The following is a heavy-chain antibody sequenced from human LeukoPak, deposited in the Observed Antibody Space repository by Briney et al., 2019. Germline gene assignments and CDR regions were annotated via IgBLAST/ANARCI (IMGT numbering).Heavy chain of an antibody. Sequence: ASVKVSCKASGYTFTNYGISWVRQAPGQGLEWMGWISAYNGNTNYAQKLQGRVTMTTDTSTSTAYMEVRSLRSDDTAVYYCARETGSYKGNYFDYWGQRTLVTVSS. J-gene: IGHJ4*02. D-gene: IGHD3-9*01. V-gene: IGHV1-18*04. CDR1: GYTFTNYG. CDR3: ARETGSYKGNYFDY. CDR2: ISAYNGNT.